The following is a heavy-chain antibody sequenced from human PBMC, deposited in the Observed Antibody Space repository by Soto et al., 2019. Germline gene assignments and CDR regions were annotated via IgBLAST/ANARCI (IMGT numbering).Heavy chain of an antibody. CDR2: ISSSSSTI. D-gene: IGHD5-12*01. CDR3: ASQSSEWLLFAS. J-gene: IGHJ4*02. CDR1: GVTFISYS. Sequence: GGSLRLSCAASGVTFISYSMNWVRQAPGKGLEWVSYISSSSSTIYYADSVKGRFTISRDNAKNSLYLQMNSLRAEDTAVYYCASQSSEWLLFASWGQGTLVTVSS. V-gene: IGHV3-48*01.